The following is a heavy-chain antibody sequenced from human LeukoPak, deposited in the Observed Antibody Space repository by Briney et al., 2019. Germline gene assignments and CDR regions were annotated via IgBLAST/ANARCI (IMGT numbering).Heavy chain of an antibody. CDR2: IYYSGST. V-gene: IGHV4-31*03. J-gene: IGHJ4*02. Sequence: SETLSLTCSVSGGSISSGGYFWSWSRRHPGKGLEWIGYIYYSGSTYYNPSRKSRVTISVDTSKNQFSLKLSSVTAADTAVYYCAREVDWNYYFDYRGQGTLVTVSS. D-gene: IGHD1-7*01. CDR1: GGSISSGGYF. CDR3: AREVDWNYYFDY.